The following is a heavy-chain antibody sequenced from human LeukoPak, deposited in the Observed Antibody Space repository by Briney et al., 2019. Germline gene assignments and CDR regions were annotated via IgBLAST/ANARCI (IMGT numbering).Heavy chain of an antibody. CDR2: IYHSGST. Sequence: PSETLSLTCAVSGGSISSGGYSWSWMRQPPGKGLEWIGYIYHSGSTYYNPSLKSRVTISVDRSKNQFSLKLSSVTAADTAVYYCARGYYYDSSGYPEGAFDIWGQGTMVTVSS. CDR3: ARGYYYDSSGYPEGAFDI. J-gene: IGHJ3*02. CDR1: GGSISSGGYS. V-gene: IGHV4-30-2*01. D-gene: IGHD3-22*01.